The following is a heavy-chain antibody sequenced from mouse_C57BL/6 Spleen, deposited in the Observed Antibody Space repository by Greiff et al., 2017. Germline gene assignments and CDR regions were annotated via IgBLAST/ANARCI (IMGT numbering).Heavy chain of an antibody. Sequence: QVQLQQPGAELVMPGASVKLSCKASGYTFTSYWMHWVKQRPGQGLEWIGEIDPSDSYTNYNQKFKGKSTLTVDKSSSTAYMQLSSLTAEDSAVYYCTRGQRNLDYWGQGTTLTVSS. V-gene: IGHV1-69*01. CDR2: IDPSDSYT. D-gene: IGHD3-3*01. J-gene: IGHJ2*01. CDR1: GYTFTSYW. CDR3: TRGQRNLDY.